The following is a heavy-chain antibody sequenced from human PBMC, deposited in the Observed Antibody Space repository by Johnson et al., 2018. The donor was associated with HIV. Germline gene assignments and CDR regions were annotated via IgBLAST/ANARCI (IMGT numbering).Heavy chain of an antibody. D-gene: IGHD3-22*01. J-gene: IGHJ3*02. CDR2: ISSNGGST. CDR1: GFTFSSYA. CDR3: AREQRYYYDSSGYYRGDAFDI. V-gene: IGHV3-64*01. Sequence: VQLVESGGGLVQPGGSLRLSCAASGFTFSSYAMHWVRQAPGKGLEYVSAISSNGGSTYSANSVKGRFTISRDNSKNTLYLQMNSLRAEDTAVYYCAREQRYYYDSSGYYRGDAFDIWGQGTMVTVSS.